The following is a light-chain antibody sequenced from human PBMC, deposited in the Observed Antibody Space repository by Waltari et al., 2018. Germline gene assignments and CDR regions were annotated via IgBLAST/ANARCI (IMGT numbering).Light chain of an antibody. CDR3: CSYAGSYTYVV. V-gene: IGLV2-11*01. CDR1: SSDGGDYNY. Sequence: QSALTQPRSVSGSPGQSVTISCTGTSSDGGDYNYVSWYQQHPGKAPKLMIYDVSKRPSGVPDRFSGSKSGNTASLTISGLQAEDEADYYCCSYAGSYTYVVFGGGTKLTVL. CDR2: DVS. J-gene: IGLJ2*01.